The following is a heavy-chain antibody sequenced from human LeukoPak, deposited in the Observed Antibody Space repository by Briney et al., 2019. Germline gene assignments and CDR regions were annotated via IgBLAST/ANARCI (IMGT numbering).Heavy chain of an antibody. J-gene: IGHJ4*02. CDR3: ARDSGYSYGYFYFDY. CDR1: GGTFSSYA. CDR2: IIPILGIA. D-gene: IGHD5-18*01. Sequence: SVKVSCKASGGTFSSYAISWVRQAPGQGLEWMGRIIPILGIANYAQKFQGRVTITADKSTSTAYMELSSLRSEDTAVYYCARDSGYSYGYFYFDYWGQGTLVTVSS. V-gene: IGHV1-69*04.